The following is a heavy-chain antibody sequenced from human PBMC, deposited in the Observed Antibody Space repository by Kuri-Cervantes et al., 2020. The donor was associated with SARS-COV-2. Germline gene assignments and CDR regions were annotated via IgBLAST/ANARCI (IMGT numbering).Heavy chain of an antibody. CDR3: VRDGDHWNFDY. CDR1: GFTFSDHW. D-gene: IGHD1-1*01. CDR2: INPDGTIT. J-gene: IGHJ4*01. Sequence: GGSLRLSCAASGFTFSDHWMHWVRQGPGKGLVWVARINPDGTITSHADSVKGRFTISRDNAKNMLFLQMNSLRAEDTAVYYCVRDGDHWNFDYWGHGTLVTVSS. V-gene: IGHV3-74*01.